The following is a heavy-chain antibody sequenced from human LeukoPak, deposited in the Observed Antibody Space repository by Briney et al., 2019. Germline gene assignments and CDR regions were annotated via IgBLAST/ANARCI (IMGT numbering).Heavy chain of an antibody. CDR3: AKDYGRDGYNRGLDY. D-gene: IGHD5-24*01. Sequence: PGGSLRLSCAASGFTFSSYGMHWVRQAPGKGLEWVAVISYDGSNKYYADSVKGRFTISRDNSKNTLYLQMNSLRAEDTAVYYCAKDYGRDGYNRGLDYWGQGTLVTVSS. CDR2: ISYDGSNK. J-gene: IGHJ4*02. V-gene: IGHV3-30*18. CDR1: GFTFSSYG.